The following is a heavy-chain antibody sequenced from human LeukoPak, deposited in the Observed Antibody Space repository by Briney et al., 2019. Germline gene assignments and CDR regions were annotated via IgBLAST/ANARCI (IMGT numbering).Heavy chain of an antibody. J-gene: IGHJ4*02. D-gene: IGHD3-22*01. Sequence: SVKVSCKASGGTFSSYAISWVRQAPGQGLEWMGGIIPIFGTANYAQKFQGRVTITADESTSTAYMELSSLRSEDTAVYYCARALYYYDSSDADDYWGQGTLVTVSS. CDR1: GGTFSSYA. V-gene: IGHV1-69*13. CDR3: ARALYYYDSSDADDY. CDR2: IIPIFGTA.